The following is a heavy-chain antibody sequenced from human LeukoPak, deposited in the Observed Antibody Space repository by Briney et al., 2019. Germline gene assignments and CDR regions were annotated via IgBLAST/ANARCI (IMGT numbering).Heavy chain of an antibody. V-gene: IGHV3-21*06. Sequence: GGSLRLSCAASGFTFSSYSMNWVRQAPGKGLEWVSSISSSGSYIYYADSVKVRFTIPRDNAKNSLHLQMTSLRVEDTAVYYCVREITMAGGFDPWGQGTLVTVSS. D-gene: IGHD3-10*01. CDR2: ISSSGSYI. J-gene: IGHJ5*02. CDR3: VREITMAGGFDP. CDR1: GFTFSSYS.